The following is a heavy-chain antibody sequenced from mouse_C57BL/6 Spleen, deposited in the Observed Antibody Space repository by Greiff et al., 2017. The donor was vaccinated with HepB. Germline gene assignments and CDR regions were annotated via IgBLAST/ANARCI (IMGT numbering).Heavy chain of an antibody. V-gene: IGHV1-26*01. Sequence: EVQLQQSGPELVKPGASVKISCKASGYTFTDYYMNWVKQSHGKSLEWIGDINPNNGGTSYNQKFKGKATLTVDKSSSTAYMELRSLTSEDSAVYYCARLVLWPGDWFAYWGQGTLVTVSA. J-gene: IGHJ3*01. CDR2: INPNNGGT. CDR1: GYTFTDYY. D-gene: IGHD1-1*02. CDR3: ARLVLWPGDWFAY.